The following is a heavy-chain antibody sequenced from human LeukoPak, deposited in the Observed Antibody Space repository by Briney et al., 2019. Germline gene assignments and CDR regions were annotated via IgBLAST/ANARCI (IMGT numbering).Heavy chain of an antibody. J-gene: IGHJ5*02. CDR3: ARLGLEVGGPNWFDP. CDR2: IKRDGSQK. Sequence: GGSLRLSCAAPGFSFSSNWMGLVRQAPGKGLEWVAHIKRDGSQKYYLDSVKGRFTISRDNAKNSLYLQMNSLRVEDTAVYYCARLGLEVGGPNWFDPWGQGTLVTVSS. D-gene: IGHD1-1*01. V-gene: IGHV3-7*01. CDR1: GFSFSSNW.